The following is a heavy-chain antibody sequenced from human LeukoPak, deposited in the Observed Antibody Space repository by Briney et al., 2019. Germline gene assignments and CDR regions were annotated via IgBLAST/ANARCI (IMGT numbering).Heavy chain of an antibody. Sequence: SETLSLTCTVSGGSISSSSYYWGWIRQPPGKGLEWIGSIYYSGSTYYNPSLKSRVTISVDTSKNQFSLKLSSVTAADTAVYYCARVRYYNSNEKDWYFDPWGRGALVTVSS. V-gene: IGHV4-39*07. CDR2: IYYSGST. CDR1: GGSISSSSYY. J-gene: IGHJ2*01. D-gene: IGHD3-22*01. CDR3: ARVRYYNSNEKDWYFDP.